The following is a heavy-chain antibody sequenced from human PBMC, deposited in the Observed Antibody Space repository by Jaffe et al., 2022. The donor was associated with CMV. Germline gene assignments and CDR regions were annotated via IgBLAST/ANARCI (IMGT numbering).Heavy chain of an antibody. Sequence: EVQLVESGGGLVQPGGSLRLSCAASGFTFNIYSLSWVRQAPGRGLEWVSYIGHSSTPIKYADSVKGRFTIARDNAKSSLYLQMNSLRDEDTAVYYCVRDLSVYYDSSGYQWGYFDSWGPGTLVTVSS. CDR3: VRDLSVYYDSSGYQWGYFDS. D-gene: IGHD3-22*01. J-gene: IGHJ4*02. CDR1: GFTFNIYS. V-gene: IGHV3-48*02. CDR2: IGHSSTPI.